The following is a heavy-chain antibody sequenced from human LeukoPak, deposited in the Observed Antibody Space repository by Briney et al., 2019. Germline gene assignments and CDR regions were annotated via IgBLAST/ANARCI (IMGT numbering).Heavy chain of an antibody. V-gene: IGHV4-59*01. Sequence: SETLSLTCTVSGGSISSYYWSWIRQAPGKGLEWIGNIYYSGGTNYNPSLRSRVAISIDTSKNQFSLNLSSVTAADTAGYYCARVSDTSGYFYHLDYWGQGTLVTVSS. CDR2: IYYSGGT. CDR3: ARVSDTSGYFYHLDY. CDR1: GGSISSYY. J-gene: IGHJ4*02. D-gene: IGHD3-22*01.